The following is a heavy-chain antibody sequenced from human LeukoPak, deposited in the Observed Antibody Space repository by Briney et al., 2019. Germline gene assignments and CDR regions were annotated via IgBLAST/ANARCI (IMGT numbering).Heavy chain of an antibody. CDR2: ITHSGST. J-gene: IGHJ4*02. CDR3: ARYYDVLTGYYTFDY. CDR1: GGSFSGYY. V-gene: IGHV4-34*01. D-gene: IGHD3-9*01. Sequence: PSETLSLTCAVYGGSFSGYYWSWIRQPPGKGLEWIGEITHSGSTNSNPTLKSRVTISQDISKNRFSLELSSVTAADTAVYYCARYYDVLTGYYTFDYWGQGTLVTVSS.